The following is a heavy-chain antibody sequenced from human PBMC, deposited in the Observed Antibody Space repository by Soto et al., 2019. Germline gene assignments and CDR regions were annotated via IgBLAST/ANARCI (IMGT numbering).Heavy chain of an antibody. Sequence: EVQLLESGGGLVQPGGSLRLSCAASGFTFSSYAMSWVRQAPGKGLEWVSAISGSGGSTYYADSVKGRFTISRDNSKNTLYLQMNSLRAEDTAVYYCAKVDYGAYTGGWYFDLWGRGTLVTVSS. V-gene: IGHV3-23*01. J-gene: IGHJ2*01. CDR1: GFTFSSYA. CDR3: AKVDYGAYTGGWYFDL. CDR2: ISGSGGST. D-gene: IGHD4-17*01.